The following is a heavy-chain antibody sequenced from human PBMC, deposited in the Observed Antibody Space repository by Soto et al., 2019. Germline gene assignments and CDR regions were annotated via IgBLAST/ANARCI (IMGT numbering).Heavy chain of an antibody. D-gene: IGHD5-12*01. Sequence: GGSLRLSCAASGFTFSNAWMNWVRQAPGKGLEWVGRIKSKTDGGTTDYAAPVKGRFTISRDDSKNTLYLQMNSLKTEDTAVYYCTTDWSDIVATIQAFDIWGQGTMVTVSS. V-gene: IGHV3-15*07. CDR3: TTDWSDIVATIQAFDI. CDR2: IKSKTDGGTT. J-gene: IGHJ3*02. CDR1: GFTFSNAW.